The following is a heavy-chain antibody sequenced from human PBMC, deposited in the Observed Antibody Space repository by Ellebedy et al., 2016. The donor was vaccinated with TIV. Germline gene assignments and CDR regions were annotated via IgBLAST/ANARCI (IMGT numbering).Heavy chain of an antibody. CDR2: ISGSGGST. V-gene: IGHV3-23*01. Sequence: GESLKISXAASGFTFSSYVMSWVRQAPGKGLEWVSAISGSGGSTYYADSVKGRFTISRDNSKNTLYLQMNSLKTEDTAVYYCTTDGWSPSGRDYWGQGTLVTVSS. CDR1: GFTFSSYV. J-gene: IGHJ4*02. CDR3: TTDGWSPSGRDY. D-gene: IGHD6-19*01.